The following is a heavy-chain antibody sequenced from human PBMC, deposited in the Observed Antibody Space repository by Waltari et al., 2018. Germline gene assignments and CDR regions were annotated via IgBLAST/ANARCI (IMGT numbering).Heavy chain of an antibody. D-gene: IGHD3-16*01. CDR3: ARDLNRFGSYVPY. V-gene: IGHV3-33*01. Sequence: QVQLVESGGGVVQPGRSLRLSCAASGFSINTYAMPWVRQAPGKGLEWVAVIWYDGSNENYADSVKGRFTISRDNSKNTLYLQMDSLRAEDTAVYYCARDLNRFGSYVPYWGQGTLVTVSS. J-gene: IGHJ4*02. CDR2: IWYDGSNE. CDR1: GFSINTYA.